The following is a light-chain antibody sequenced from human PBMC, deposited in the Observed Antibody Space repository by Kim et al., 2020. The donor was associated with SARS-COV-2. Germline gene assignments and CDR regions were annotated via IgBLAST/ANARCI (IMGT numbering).Light chain of an antibody. CDR1: RDDIDDFDL. CDR2: NVS. Sequence: QSITFSCTGTRDDIDDFDLVSWYQQHPGNAPNLLLYNVSQRPSGVSDRFSGSKSGNQASLTISDLQAAGEAYYYCSSYSATSTLVLFGGGTQLTVL. CDR3: SSYSATSTLVL. V-gene: IGLV2-14*03. J-gene: IGLJ2*01.